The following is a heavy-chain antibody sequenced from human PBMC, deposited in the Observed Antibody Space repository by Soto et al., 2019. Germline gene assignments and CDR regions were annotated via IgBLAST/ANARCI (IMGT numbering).Heavy chain of an antibody. Sequence: GESLKISCKGSGYSFTSYWIGWVRQMPGKGLEWMGIIYPGDSDTRYSPSFQGQVTISADKSISTAYLQWSSLKASDTAMYYCARASMVRGVIITNWFDPWGQGTLVTVSS. CDR3: ARASMVRGVIITNWFDP. CDR2: IYPGDSDT. CDR1: GYSFTSYW. V-gene: IGHV5-51*01. J-gene: IGHJ5*02. D-gene: IGHD3-10*01.